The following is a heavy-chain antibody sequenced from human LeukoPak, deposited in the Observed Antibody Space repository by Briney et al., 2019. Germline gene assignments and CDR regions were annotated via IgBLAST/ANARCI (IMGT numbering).Heavy chain of an antibody. CDR2: IYSGGGT. Sequence: PGGSLRLSCAASGFIVSANSVTWVRQAPGKGLEWVSVIYSGGGTYYAASVKGRFTISRDNSKNTVYLQMNSLRPEDTAVYYCMWISTGGYWGQGTLVTVSS. V-gene: IGHV3-53*01. J-gene: IGHJ4*02. D-gene: IGHD5-12*01. CDR1: GFIVSANS. CDR3: MWISTGGY.